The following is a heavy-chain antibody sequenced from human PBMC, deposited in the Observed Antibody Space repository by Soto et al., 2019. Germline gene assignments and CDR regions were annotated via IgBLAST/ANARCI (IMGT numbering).Heavy chain of an antibody. J-gene: IGHJ4*02. CDR1: GGTFSSYA. Sequence: QVQLVQSGAEVKKPGSSVKVSCKASGGTFSSYAISWVRQAPGQGLEWMGGIIPIFGTANYAQKFQGRVTITADESTSTADMELSSLRSEDTAVYYCARGGVGGYNSPPALSDWGQGTLVTVSS. CDR2: IIPIFGTA. CDR3: ARGGVGGYNSPPALSD. V-gene: IGHV1-69*12. D-gene: IGHD5-12*01.